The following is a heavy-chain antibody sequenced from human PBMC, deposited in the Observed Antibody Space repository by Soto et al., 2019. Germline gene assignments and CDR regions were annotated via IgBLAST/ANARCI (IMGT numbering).Heavy chain of an antibody. CDR2: ISNSGVRT. CDR3: AKEPVGPDWYFDL. Sequence: GGSLRLSCAASGFTFSSYAMSWVRQAPGKGLEWVSGISNSGVRTHYADSVKGRFTISRDNSKNTLYLQMNSLRAEDTAVYNCAKEPVGPDWYFDLWGRGTLVTVSS. CDR1: GFTFSSYA. J-gene: IGHJ2*01. V-gene: IGHV3-23*01.